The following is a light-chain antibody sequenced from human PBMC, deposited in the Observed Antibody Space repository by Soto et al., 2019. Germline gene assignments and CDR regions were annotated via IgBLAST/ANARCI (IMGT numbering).Light chain of an antibody. CDR2: EGS. CDR3: CSYAGSSTLV. V-gene: IGLV2-23*01. J-gene: IGLJ2*01. Sequence: QSVLTQPASVSGSPGQSITISCTGTSSDVGSYNLVSWYQQHPGKAPKLMIYEGSKRPSGVSNRFSGSKSGNTASLTISGPQAEDEADYYCCSYAGSSTLVVGGGTKLTVL. CDR1: SSDVGSYNL.